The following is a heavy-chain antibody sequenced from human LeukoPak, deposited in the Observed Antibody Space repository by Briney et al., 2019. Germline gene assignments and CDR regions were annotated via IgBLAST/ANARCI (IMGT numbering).Heavy chain of an antibody. CDR2: IYSGDST. J-gene: IGHJ5*02. Sequence: GGSLRLSCAASGLIVSANYMTWVRQTPGRGLEWVSIIYSGDSTYYADSVKGRFTISRDNAKNSLYLQMKSLRAEDTAAYYCARGKTSQNIVTRKTYNWFDPWGQGTLVTVSS. V-gene: IGHV3-66*01. D-gene: IGHD2/OR15-2a*01. CDR1: GLIVSANY. CDR3: ARGKTSQNIVTRKTYNWFDP.